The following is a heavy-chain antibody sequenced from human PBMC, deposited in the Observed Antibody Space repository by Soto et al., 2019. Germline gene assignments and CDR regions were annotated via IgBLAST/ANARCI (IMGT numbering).Heavy chain of an antibody. CDR2: IWYDGSNK. V-gene: IGHV3-33*01. CDR3: TSTLFGDKAGY. CDR1: GFTFSSYG. J-gene: IGHJ4*02. Sequence: QVQLVESGGGVVQPGRSLRLSCAASGFTFSSYGMYWVRQAPGKGLEWVAVIWYDGSNKYYEDSVKGRFTISRDNSKNTLYLQMNSLKTEDTAVYYCTSTLFGDKAGYWGQGTLVTVSS. D-gene: IGHD3-16*01.